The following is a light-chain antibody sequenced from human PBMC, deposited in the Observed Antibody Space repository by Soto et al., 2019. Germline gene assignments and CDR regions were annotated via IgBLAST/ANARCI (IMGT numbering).Light chain of an antibody. CDR3: SSYAGSSNV. CDR2: EVN. Sequence: QSALAQPPSASGSPGQSVPISCTGTSSDVGGYSYVSWHQQHPGKAPKLMIYEVNKRPSGVPDRFSGSKSGNTASLTVSGLQAEDEADYYCSSYAGSSNVFGTGTKVTVL. J-gene: IGLJ1*01. V-gene: IGLV2-8*01. CDR1: SSDVGGYSY.